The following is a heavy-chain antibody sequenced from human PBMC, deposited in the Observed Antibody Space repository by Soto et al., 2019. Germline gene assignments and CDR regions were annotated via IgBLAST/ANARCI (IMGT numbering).Heavy chain of an antibody. D-gene: IGHD4-17*01. CDR3: ARDGGYGEHDY. V-gene: IGHV3-21*01. Sequence: XASLRLSCAASGFTFSSYAMHWVRQAPGKGLEWVSSISSSSSYIYYADSVKGRFTISRDNAKNSLYLQMNSLRAEDTAVYYCARDGGYGEHDYWGQGTLVTVSS. CDR2: ISSSSSYI. CDR1: GFTFSSYA. J-gene: IGHJ4*02.